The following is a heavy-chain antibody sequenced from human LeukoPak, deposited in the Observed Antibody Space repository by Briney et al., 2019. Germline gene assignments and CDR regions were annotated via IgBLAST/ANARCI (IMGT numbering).Heavy chain of an antibody. CDR1: GFTIDQYA. CDR2: ISGEGGST. D-gene: IGHD2/OR15-2a*01. J-gene: IGHJ1*01. CDR3: VKDSPIERFHQ. Sequence: GGSLSLSCAASGFTIDQYAMHWVRQAPGKGLEWVSLISGEGGSTYYADSVKGRFTISRDNSKNSLYLQMNRLRTEDTALYYCVKDSPIERFHQWGRRTLVTVSS. V-gene: IGHV3-43*02.